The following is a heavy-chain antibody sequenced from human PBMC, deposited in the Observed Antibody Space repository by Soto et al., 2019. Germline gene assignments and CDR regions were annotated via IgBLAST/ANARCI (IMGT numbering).Heavy chain of an antibody. CDR2: ISGSGTTA. CDR3: AKTTDGWFSAFEI. D-gene: IGHD6-19*01. V-gene: IGHV3-23*01. CDR1: GFIFSSYA. Sequence: GGSLRLSCAASGFIFSSYAMSWVRQAPGKGLEWVSAISGSGTTAYYADSVKGRFTFSRDNSKKTMYLQMNSLRAEDTAVYYCAKTTDGWFSAFEIWGQGTMVTVS. J-gene: IGHJ3*02.